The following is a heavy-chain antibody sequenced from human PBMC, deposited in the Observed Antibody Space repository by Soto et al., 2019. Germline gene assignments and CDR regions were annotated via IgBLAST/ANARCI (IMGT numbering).Heavy chain of an antibody. D-gene: IGHD2-2*01. CDR2: ISAYNGNT. J-gene: IGHJ5*02. Sequence: QVQLVQSGAEVKKPGASVKVSCKASGYTFTSYGIRWVRQAPGQGLEWMGWISAYNGNTNYAQKLQGRVTMTTDTSTSTAYMELRSLRSDDTAVYYCARGKPPYCSSTSCGNWFDPWGQGTLVTVSS. CDR1: GYTFTSYG. V-gene: IGHV1-18*01. CDR3: ARGKPPYCSSTSCGNWFDP.